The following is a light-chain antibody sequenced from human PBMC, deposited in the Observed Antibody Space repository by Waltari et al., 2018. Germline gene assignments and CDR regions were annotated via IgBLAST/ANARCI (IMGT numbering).Light chain of an antibody. CDR3: QSYDSSLSGSWV. V-gene: IGLV1-40*01. CDR2: GNT. CDR1: ISNIGAGYD. J-gene: IGLJ3*02. Sequence: QSVLTPPPSVSGAPGQRVTISCTGSISNIGAGYDVHWYQQLPGTAPKLLIYGNTNRPSGVPDRFSGSKSGTSASLAITGLQAEDEADYYCQSYDSSLSGSWVFGGGTKLTVL.